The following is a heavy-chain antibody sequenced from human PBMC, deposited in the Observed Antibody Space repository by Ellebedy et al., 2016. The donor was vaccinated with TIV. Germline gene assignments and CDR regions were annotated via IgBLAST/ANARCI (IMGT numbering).Heavy chain of an antibody. CDR2: IYPDGST. J-gene: IGHJ4*02. CDR3: ARRNWNFALRTDYFDS. V-gene: IGHV4-38-2*02. CDR1: GYSISSGYY. D-gene: IGHD1-7*01. Sequence: MPSETLSLTCSVTGYSISSGYYWGWIRQSPGKGLEWIGSIYPDGSTYYSTSLRSRVTISVDTSKNEFSLKLSSVTAADTAVYYCARRNWNFALRTDYFDSWGRGTLVTVSS.